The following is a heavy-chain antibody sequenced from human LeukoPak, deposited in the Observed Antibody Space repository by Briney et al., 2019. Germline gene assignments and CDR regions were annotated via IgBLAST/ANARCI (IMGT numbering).Heavy chain of an antibody. J-gene: IGHJ4*02. CDR1: GFTFSNYA. Sequence: TRGSLRLSCAASGFTFSNYAMSWVRQAPGKGLEWVSGISGSGGSTYYAGSVKGRFTISRDNSKNTLYLQMNSLRAEDTAVYYCAKRDSRAPDYWGQGSLATVSS. D-gene: IGHD2-21*01. V-gene: IGHV3-23*01. CDR3: AKRDSRAPDY. CDR2: ISGSGGST.